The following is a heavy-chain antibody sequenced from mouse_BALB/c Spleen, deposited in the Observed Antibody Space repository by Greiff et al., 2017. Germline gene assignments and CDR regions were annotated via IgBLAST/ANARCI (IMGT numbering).Heavy chain of an antibody. CDR1: GFTFSSYT. CDR2: ISSGGSYT. Sequence: EVMLVESGGGLVKPGGSLKLSCAASGFTFSSYTMSWVRQTPEKRLEWVATISSGGSYTYYPDSVKGRFTIARDNAKNTLYLQMSSLKSEDTAMYYCTREGSNYGYFDVWGAGTTVTVSS. D-gene: IGHD2-5*01. CDR3: TREGSNYGYFDV. J-gene: IGHJ1*01. V-gene: IGHV5-6-4*01.